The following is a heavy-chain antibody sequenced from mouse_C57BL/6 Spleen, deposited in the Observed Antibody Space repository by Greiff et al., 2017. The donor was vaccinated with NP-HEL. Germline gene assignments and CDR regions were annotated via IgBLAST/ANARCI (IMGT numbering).Heavy chain of an antibody. Sequence: EVQRVESGGGLVQPGGSMKLSCVASGFTFSNYWMNWVRQSPEKGLEWVAQIRLKSDNYATHYAESVKGRFTISRDDSKSSVYLQMNNLRAEDTGIYYCTRRRFYYFDYWGQGTTLTVSS. CDR2: IRLKSDNYAT. J-gene: IGHJ2*01. CDR3: TRRRFYYFDY. D-gene: IGHD1-1*01. CDR1: GFTFSNYW. V-gene: IGHV6-3*01.